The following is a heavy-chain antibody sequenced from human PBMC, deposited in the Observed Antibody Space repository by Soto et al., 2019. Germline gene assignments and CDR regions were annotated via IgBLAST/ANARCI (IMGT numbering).Heavy chain of an antibody. D-gene: IGHD3-22*01. CDR2: LYASGTT. Sequence: QAQLQESGPGLVEPSETLTLTCSVSDGSVTGYSWSWVRQPPGKGLEWIGQLYASGTTTTNPSLKGRVTMSRDTSQNHFSLRMNSVTAADTAVYFCARQAQDHIDSSYNCYDPWGQGTLVTVSS. CDR1: DGSVTGYS. J-gene: IGHJ5*02. V-gene: IGHV4-4*08. CDR3: ARQAQDHIDSSYNCYDP.